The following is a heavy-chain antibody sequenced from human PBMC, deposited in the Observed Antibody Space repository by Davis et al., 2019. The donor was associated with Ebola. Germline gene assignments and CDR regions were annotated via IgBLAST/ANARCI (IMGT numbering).Heavy chain of an antibody. CDR3: ARGVGATTGWFDP. D-gene: IGHD1-26*01. V-gene: IGHV4-34*01. CDR1: GGSISSYY. Sequence: MPGGSLRLSCTVSGGSISSYYWSWIRQPPGKGLEWIGEINHSGSTNYNPSLKSRVTISVDTSKNQFSLKLSSVTAADTAVYYCARGVGATTGWFDPWGQGTLVTVSS. J-gene: IGHJ5*02. CDR2: INHSGST.